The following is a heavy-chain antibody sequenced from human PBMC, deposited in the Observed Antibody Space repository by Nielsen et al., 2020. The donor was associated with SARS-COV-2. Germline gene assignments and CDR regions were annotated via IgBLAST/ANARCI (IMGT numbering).Heavy chain of an antibody. J-gene: IGHJ4*02. CDR3: AKGYYDSSGYYISGLDY. CDR2: ISWNSGSI. CDR1: GFTFDDYA. V-gene: IGHV3-9*01. Sequence: GGSLRLSCAASGFTFDDYAMHWVRQAPGKGLEWVSGISWNSGSIGYADSVKGRFTISRDNAKNSLYLQMNSLRAEDTALYYCAKGYYDSSGYYISGLDYWGQGTLVTVSS. D-gene: IGHD3-22*01.